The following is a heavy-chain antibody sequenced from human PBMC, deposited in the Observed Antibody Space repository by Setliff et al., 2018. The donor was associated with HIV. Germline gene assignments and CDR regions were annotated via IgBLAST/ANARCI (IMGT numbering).Heavy chain of an antibody. J-gene: IGHJ4*02. CDR1: GYTFTDYF. CDR2: ISPNNGDK. Sequence: VKVSCKSSGYTFTDYFMHWVRQAPGQGLEWMGWISPNNGDKNIPQSFQGRVTMTRDTSINTAYMALIGLRSDDTAMYYCARQLSTSLDYWGQGTLVTVSS. V-gene: IGHV1-2*02. CDR3: ARQLSTSLDY. D-gene: IGHD1-1*01.